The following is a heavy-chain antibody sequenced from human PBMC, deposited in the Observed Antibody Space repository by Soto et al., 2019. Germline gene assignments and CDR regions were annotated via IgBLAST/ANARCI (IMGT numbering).Heavy chain of an antibody. D-gene: IGHD6-13*01. V-gene: IGHV3-23*01. CDR2: ISGSGGST. CDR1: GFTFSSYA. CDR3: AKDPRAAAGKTFHWFDP. Sequence: SLRLSCAASGFTFSSYAMSWVRQAPGKGLEWVSAISGSGGSTYYADSVKGRFTISRDNSKNTLYLQMNSLRAEDTAVYYCAKDPRAAAGKTFHWFDPWGQGTLVTVSS. J-gene: IGHJ5*02.